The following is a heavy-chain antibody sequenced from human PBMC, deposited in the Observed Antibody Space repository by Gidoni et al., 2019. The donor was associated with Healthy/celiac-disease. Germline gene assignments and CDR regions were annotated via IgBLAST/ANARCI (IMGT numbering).Heavy chain of an antibody. CDR3: ARGYYDSSGTRDY. Sequence: QVQLVESGGGVVQPGRSLRLSCAASGFTFSSYAMHWVRQAPGKGLEWVAVISYDGSNKYYADSVKGRFTISRDNSKNTLYLQMNSLRAEDTAVYYCARGYYDSSGTRDYWGQGTLVTVSS. J-gene: IGHJ4*02. CDR2: ISYDGSNK. CDR1: GFTFSSYA. D-gene: IGHD3-22*01. V-gene: IGHV3-30-3*01.